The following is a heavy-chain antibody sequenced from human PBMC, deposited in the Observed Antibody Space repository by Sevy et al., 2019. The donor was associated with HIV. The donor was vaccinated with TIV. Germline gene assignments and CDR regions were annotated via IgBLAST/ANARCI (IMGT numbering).Heavy chain of an antibody. D-gene: IGHD2-15*01. J-gene: IGHJ6*02. Sequence: GGSLRLSCAASGFTFSSYSMNWVRQAPGKGLEWVSYISSSSSTIYYADSVKGRFTISRDNAENSLYLQMNSLRVEDTAVYYCARDGGLGYCTGGSCNRYYYYYGLDVWGQGTTVTVSS. CDR1: GFTFSSYS. CDR3: ARDGGLGYCTGGSCNRYYYYYGLDV. V-gene: IGHV3-48*04. CDR2: ISSSSSTI.